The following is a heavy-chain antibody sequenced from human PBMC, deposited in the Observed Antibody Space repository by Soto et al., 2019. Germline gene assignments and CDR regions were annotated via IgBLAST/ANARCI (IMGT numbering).Heavy chain of an antibody. CDR2: IYTSASI. Sequence: SETLSLTCSVSGADINTYSWTWIRQPAGKGLEWIGRIYTSASINYNPSLRGRVTLSVDTPTNQVSLKLASVTAADTAVYYCARDREAGYNFYYGMDVWGQGTTVTVSS. J-gene: IGHJ6*02. CDR3: ARDREAGYNFYYGMDV. CDR1: GADINTYS. D-gene: IGHD6-19*01. V-gene: IGHV4-4*07.